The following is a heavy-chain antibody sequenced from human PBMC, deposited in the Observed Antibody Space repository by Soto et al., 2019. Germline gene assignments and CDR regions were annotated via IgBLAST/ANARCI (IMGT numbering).Heavy chain of an antibody. J-gene: IGHJ5*02. V-gene: IGHV4-4*02. CDR1: GGTLACRHW. CDR2: VYHTGDT. D-gene: IGHD2-21*02. CDR3: AREIVTAGGNNYFDP. Sequence: SETLSLTCGVCGGTLACRHWWSCVRQSPGRGVEWIGNVYHTGDTNFNPSLQSRVTFSVDKSNNQFSLRLTSVTAADTAVYFCAREIVTAGGNNYFDPWGPGTLVTVSS.